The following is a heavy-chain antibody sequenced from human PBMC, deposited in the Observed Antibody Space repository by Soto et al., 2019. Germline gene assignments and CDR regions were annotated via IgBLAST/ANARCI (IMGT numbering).Heavy chain of an antibody. D-gene: IGHD2-15*01. CDR2: IKPDGSET. V-gene: IGHV3-7*01. CDR1: GFNIINYG. Sequence: GGSMRVSCAAAGFNIINYGRGWVRKDTGKGLQWVANIKPDGSETYCADSLKGRFTISRDNAKNSLYLQMNSLRAEDTAVYYCARDPSYTVAPNLAPPWGQGTLVTVSS. J-gene: IGHJ5*02. CDR3: ARDPSYTVAPNLAPP.